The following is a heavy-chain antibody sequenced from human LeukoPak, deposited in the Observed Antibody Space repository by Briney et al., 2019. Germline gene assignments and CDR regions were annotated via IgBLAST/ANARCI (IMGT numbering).Heavy chain of an antibody. D-gene: IGHD6-13*01. CDR1: GFTFSSYA. J-gene: IGHJ5*02. CDR2: ISGSGGST. V-gene: IGHV3-23*01. CDR3: AKGISTQRIAAAGTENWFDP. Sequence: PGGSLRLSCAASGFTFSSYAMSWVRQAPGKGLEWVSAISGSGGSTYYADSVKGRFTISRDNSKNTLYLQMNSLRAEDTAVYYCAKGISTQRIAAAGTENWFDPWDQGTLVTVSS.